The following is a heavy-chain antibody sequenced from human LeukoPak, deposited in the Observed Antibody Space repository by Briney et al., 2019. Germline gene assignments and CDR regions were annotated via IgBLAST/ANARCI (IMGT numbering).Heavy chain of an antibody. V-gene: IGHV3-30*18. D-gene: IGHD3-22*01. Sequence: GRSLRLSCATSGFTFSSYGMHWVRQAPGKGLEWVACISSDGSNKYYADSVKGRFTISRDNSKNTLYLQMNSLRAEDTAVYYCAKDQYYYDNSGTSDYWGQGTLVTVSS. CDR1: GFTFSSYG. CDR2: ISSDGSNK. CDR3: AKDQYYYDNSGTSDY. J-gene: IGHJ4*02.